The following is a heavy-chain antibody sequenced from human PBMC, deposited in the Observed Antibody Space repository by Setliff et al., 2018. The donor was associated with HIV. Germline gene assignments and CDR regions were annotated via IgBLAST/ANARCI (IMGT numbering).Heavy chain of an antibody. V-gene: IGHV3-7*01. J-gene: IGHJ4*02. Sequence: PGGSLRLPCAASGFTFSTYWMSWVRQAPGKGLERVAKIKQDGSEEYYVDSVKGRFTISRDNAKNSVYLQMNSLRVEDTAMYYCTKDHLSGWASDCWGQGTLVTVSS. CDR1: GFTFSTYW. CDR3: TKDHLSGWASDC. CDR2: IKQDGSEE. D-gene: IGHD6-19*01.